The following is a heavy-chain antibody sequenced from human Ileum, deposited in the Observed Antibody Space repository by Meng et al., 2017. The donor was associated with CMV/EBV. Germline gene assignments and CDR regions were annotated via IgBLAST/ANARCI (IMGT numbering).Heavy chain of an antibody. CDR2: LTNDGRTT. CDR1: GFTFSSYW. V-gene: IGHV3-74*03. Sequence: GESLKISCAASGFTFSSYWMHWVRQVPGKGMVWVSRLTNDGRTTYADSVKGRFTISRDDATSTLYLQMNSLRAEDTAVYYCARDGSYNFDYWGQGTLVTVSS. D-gene: IGHD1-26*01. CDR3: ARDGSYNFDY. J-gene: IGHJ4*02.